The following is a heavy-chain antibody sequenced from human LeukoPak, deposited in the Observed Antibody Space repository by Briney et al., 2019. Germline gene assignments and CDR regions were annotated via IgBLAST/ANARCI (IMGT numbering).Heavy chain of an antibody. CDR1: GGSISSSNW. D-gene: IGHD4-17*01. J-gene: IGHJ4*02. V-gene: IGHV4-4*02. CDR3: ARVDYGDYGGPYYFDY. CDR2: IYHSGST. Sequence: SGTLSLTCAVSGGSISSSNWWSWARQPPGKGLEWIGEIYHSGSTNYNPSLKSRVTISVDKSKNQFSLKLSSVTAADTAVYYCARVDYGDYGGPYYFDYWGQGTLVTVSS.